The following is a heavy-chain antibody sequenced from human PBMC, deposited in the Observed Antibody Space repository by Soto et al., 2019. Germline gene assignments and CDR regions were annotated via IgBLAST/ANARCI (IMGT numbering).Heavy chain of an antibody. J-gene: IGHJ4*02. CDR2: IYYSGST. CDR3: ARVVHHTWLRLGLQYYFDY. V-gene: IGHV4-31*03. Sequence: QVQLQESGPGLVKPSQTLSLTCTVSGGSISSGGYYWSWLRQHPGKGLVWIGYIYYSGSTYYNPSLKSRVTKSVDTSKKQFSLKLSAVTAADTAVYYCARVVHHTWLRLGLQYYFDYWGQGTIVTVSS. D-gene: IGHD5-12*01. CDR1: GGSISSGGYY.